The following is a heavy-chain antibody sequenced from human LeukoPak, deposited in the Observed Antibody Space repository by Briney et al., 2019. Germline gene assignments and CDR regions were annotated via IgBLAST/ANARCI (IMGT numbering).Heavy chain of an antibody. D-gene: IGHD3-10*01. V-gene: IGHV3-11*06. CDR2: ISSSSSYT. Sequence: PGGSLRLSCAASGFTFSDYYMSWIRQAPGKGLEWVSYISSSSSYTNYADSVKGRFTISRDNAKNSLYPQMNSLRAEDTAVYYCARGSKSWFGETIFDYWGQGTLVTVSS. CDR1: GFTFSDYY. J-gene: IGHJ4*02. CDR3: ARGSKSWFGETIFDY.